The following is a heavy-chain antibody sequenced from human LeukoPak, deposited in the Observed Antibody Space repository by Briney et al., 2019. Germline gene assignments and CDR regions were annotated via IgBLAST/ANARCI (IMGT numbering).Heavy chain of an antibody. Sequence: SETLSLTCTVSVDSITSSSYYWAWIRQPPGRGLEWIGSMFYSGNTYYNPSLKSRVTMSVDTSKNQFSLELSSVTAADTAVYYCARHTGQGSYFIDYWGQGALVIVSS. CDR3: ARHTGQGSYFIDY. D-gene: IGHD1-26*01. CDR1: VDSITSSSYY. CDR2: MFYSGNT. V-gene: IGHV4-39*01. J-gene: IGHJ4*02.